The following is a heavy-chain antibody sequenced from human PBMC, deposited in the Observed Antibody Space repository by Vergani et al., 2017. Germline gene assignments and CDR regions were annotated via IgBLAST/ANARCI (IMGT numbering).Heavy chain of an antibody. CDR2: IYHSGST. CDR3: ARRSGYPYWYFDL. CDR1: GGSISSGGYS. J-gene: IGHJ2*01. D-gene: IGHD5-12*01. Sequence: QLQLQESGSGLVKPSQTLSLTCAVSGGSISSGGYSWSWIRQPPGKGLEWIGYIYHSGSTYYNPSLKSRVTISVDRSKNQFSLKLSSVTAADTAVSYCARRSGYPYWYFDLWGRGTLVTVSS. V-gene: IGHV4-30-2*01.